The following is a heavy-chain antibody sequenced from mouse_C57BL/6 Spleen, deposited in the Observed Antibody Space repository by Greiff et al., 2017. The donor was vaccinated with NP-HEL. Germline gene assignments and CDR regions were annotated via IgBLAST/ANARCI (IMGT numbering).Heavy chain of an antibody. Sequence: QVQLKQSGPELVKPGASVKISCKASGYAFSSSWMNWVKQRPGKGLEWIGRIYPGDGDTNYNGKFKGKATLTADKSSSTAYMQLSSLPSEDSAVYFCATFIGGAMDYWGQGTSVTVSS. CDR2: IYPGDGDT. CDR3: ATFIGGAMDY. V-gene: IGHV1-82*01. D-gene: IGHD2-14*01. J-gene: IGHJ4*01. CDR1: GYAFSSSW.